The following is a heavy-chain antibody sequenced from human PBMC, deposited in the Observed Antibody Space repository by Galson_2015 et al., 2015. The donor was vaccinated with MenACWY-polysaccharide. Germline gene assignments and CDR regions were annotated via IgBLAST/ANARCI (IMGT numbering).Heavy chain of an antibody. CDR1: GFDFTRYS. CDR3: ARERATVIADSNGMDV. J-gene: IGHJ6*02. Sequence: SLRLSCAASGFDFTRYSMNWVRQAPGKGLEWLSYITGSSETIYYADSVKGRFTIPRDNAQKSLVLQLRSLTVGDTAVYYCARERATVIADSNGMDVWGQGTAVTVSS. CDR2: ITGSSETI. D-gene: IGHD2-21*01. V-gene: IGHV3-48*01.